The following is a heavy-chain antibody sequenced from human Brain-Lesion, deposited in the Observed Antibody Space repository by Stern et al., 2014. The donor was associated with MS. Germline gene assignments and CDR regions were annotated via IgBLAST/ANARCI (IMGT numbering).Heavy chain of an antibody. CDR2: IYHSGGT. CDR1: GGSISSSNW. Sequence: VQLVESGPGLVKPSGTLSLTCAVSGGSISSSNWWSWVRQSPGKGLEWIGEIYHSGGTKYSPSFESRVIIPVDKSKNQFSLKLSYVTAADTAVYYCARELPDLNAFDIWGQGTMVTVSS. D-gene: IGHD1-14*01. CDR3: ARELPDLNAFDI. V-gene: IGHV4-4*02. J-gene: IGHJ3*02.